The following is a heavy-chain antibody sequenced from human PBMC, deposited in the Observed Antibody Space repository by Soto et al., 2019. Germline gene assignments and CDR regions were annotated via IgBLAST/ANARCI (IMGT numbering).Heavy chain of an antibody. J-gene: IGHJ4*02. CDR1: GGSISSGDYY. V-gene: IGHV4-30-4*01. CDR3: ARVYYDSSGYYYLFDY. Sequence: PSETLSLTCTVSGGSISSGDYYWSWIRQPPGKGLEWIGYIYYSGSTYYNPSLKSRVTISVDTSKNQFSLKLSSVTAADTAVYYCARVYYDSSGYYYLFDYWGQGTLVTVSS. D-gene: IGHD3-22*01. CDR2: IYYSGST.